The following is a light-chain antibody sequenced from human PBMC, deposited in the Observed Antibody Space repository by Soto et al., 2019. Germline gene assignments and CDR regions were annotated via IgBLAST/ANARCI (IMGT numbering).Light chain of an antibody. Sequence: DIVMTQSPLSLPVTPGEPASISCRSSQSLLHSHGYHYLDWYLQKPGQSPQLLIYAASTLQSGVPSRFSGSGSGTAFTLTISSLQPEDFATYYCLQDYTYPWTFGQGTKVDIK. CDR2: AAS. V-gene: IGKV2-28*01. CDR3: LQDYTYPWT. J-gene: IGKJ1*01. CDR1: QSLLHSHGYHY.